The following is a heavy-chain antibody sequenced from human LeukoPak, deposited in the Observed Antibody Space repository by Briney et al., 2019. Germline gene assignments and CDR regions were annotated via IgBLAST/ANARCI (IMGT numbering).Heavy chain of an antibody. D-gene: IGHD3-22*01. CDR2: INHSGST. Sequence: GSLRLSCEASGFSFSSYNMDWIRQPPGKGLEWIGEINHSGSTNYNPSLKSRVTISVDTSKNQFSLKLSSVTAADTAVYYCARAGVWSYYYDSSGYYSNRGYFDYWGQGTLVTVSS. CDR3: ARAGVWSYYYDSSGYYSNRGYFDY. V-gene: IGHV4-34*01. J-gene: IGHJ4*02. CDR1: GFSFSSYN.